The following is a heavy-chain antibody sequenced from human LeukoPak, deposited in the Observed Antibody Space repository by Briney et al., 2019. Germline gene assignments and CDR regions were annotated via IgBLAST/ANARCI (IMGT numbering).Heavy chain of an antibody. CDR1: GFTFSDYY. D-gene: IGHD3-3*01. Sequence: GGSLRLSCAASGFTFSDYYMSWIRQAPGKGLEWVSAISGSGGSTYYADSVKGRFTISRDNSKNTLYLQMNSLRAEDTAVYYCAKNFGVVILTYYYYYMDVWGKGTTVTVSS. J-gene: IGHJ6*03. CDR3: AKNFGVVILTYYYYYMDV. CDR2: ISGSGGST. V-gene: IGHV3-23*01.